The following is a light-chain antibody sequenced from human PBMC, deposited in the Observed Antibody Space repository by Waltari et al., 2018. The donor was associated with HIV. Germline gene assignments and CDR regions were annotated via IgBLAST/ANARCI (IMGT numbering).Light chain of an antibody. V-gene: IGLV1-44*01. CDR3: AAWDDSLNAYV. CDR2: RLA. CDR1: SSNIGSNT. J-gene: IGLJ1*01. Sequence: QSVLTQTPSASGTPGKRVIVSCSGSSSNIGSNTVNWYQQLPGAAPRLLIRRLARRPSGVPDRFSGSKASASAVLAISWLQSEDEADYYCAAWDDSLNAYVFGGGTNVTVL.